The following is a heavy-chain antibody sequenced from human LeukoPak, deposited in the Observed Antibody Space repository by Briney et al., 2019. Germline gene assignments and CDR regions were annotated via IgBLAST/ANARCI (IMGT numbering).Heavy chain of an antibody. Sequence: SETLSLTCTVSGGSISSNNYFWGWIRQPPGKGLEWIGSIYDSGSTYYNPSLESRVTISVDTSKNQFSLKLNSVTAADTAMYYCQSRFLEWLLDYWGQGTLVTVSS. V-gene: IGHV4-39*01. CDR2: IYDSGST. CDR3: QSRFLEWLLDY. J-gene: IGHJ4*02. D-gene: IGHD3-3*01. CDR1: GGSISSNNYF.